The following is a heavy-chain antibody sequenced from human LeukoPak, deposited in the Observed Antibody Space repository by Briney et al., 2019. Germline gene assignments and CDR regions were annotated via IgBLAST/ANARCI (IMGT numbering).Heavy chain of an antibody. CDR3: ARDWRTTSFDN. CDR1: GSSFSEFG. CDR2: IWYDGSRV. Sequence: GRSLRLSCAAAGSSFSEFGMHWVRQAPGQGLEWVAIIWYDGSRVYYADSVQGRFTISRDDSQNTVYLQMNSLRAEDTALYYCARDWRTTSFDNWGQGTLVTVSS. V-gene: IGHV3-33*01. D-gene: IGHD3-3*01. J-gene: IGHJ4*02.